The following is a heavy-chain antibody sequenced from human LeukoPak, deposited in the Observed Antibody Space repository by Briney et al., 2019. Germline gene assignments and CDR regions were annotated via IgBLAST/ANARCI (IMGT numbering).Heavy chain of an antibody. CDR1: GFTFSDYY. D-gene: IGHD6-13*01. Sequence: PGGSLRLSCAASGFTFSDYYMSWIRQAPGKGLEWVSYISSTSSYTNYADSVKGRFTISRDNAKNSLHLQMNSLRAEDTAVYYCARDVGLAAGGMMDALDIWGQGTMVTVSS. V-gene: IGHV3-11*05. CDR3: ARDVGLAAGGMMDALDI. CDR2: ISSTSSYT. J-gene: IGHJ3*02.